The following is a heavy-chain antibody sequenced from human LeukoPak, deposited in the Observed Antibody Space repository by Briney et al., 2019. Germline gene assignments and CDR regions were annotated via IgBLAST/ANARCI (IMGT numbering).Heavy chain of an antibody. V-gene: IGHV3-21*01. J-gene: IGHJ5*02. CDR2: ISSSSRYI. CDR3: ARDRAIVVVPAADRLNWFDP. D-gene: IGHD2-2*01. CDR1: GFTFSSYS. Sequence: GSLRLFCAASGFTFSSYSMNWVRQAPGKGLEWVSSISSSSRYIYYADSVKGRFTISRDNAKNSLYLQMNSLRAEDTAVYYCARDRAIVVVPAADRLNWFDPWGQGTLVTVSS.